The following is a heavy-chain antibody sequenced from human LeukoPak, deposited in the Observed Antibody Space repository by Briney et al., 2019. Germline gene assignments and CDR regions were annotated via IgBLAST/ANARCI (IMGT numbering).Heavy chain of an antibody. CDR3: ARGVNVLLWFGELYYFDY. D-gene: IGHD3-10*01. J-gene: IGHJ4*02. CDR1: GYTFTGYY. CDR2: INPNSGGT. Sequence: GASVKVSCKASGYTFTGYYMHWVRQAPGQGLEWMGRINPNSGGTSYAQKFQGRVTMTRDTSISTAYMELSRLRSDDTAVYYCARGVNVLLWFGELYYFDYWGQGTLVTVSS. V-gene: IGHV1-2*06.